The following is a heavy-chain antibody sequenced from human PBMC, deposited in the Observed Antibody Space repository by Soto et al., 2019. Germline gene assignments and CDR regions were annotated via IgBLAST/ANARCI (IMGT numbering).Heavy chain of an antibody. D-gene: IGHD2-15*01. J-gene: IGHJ5*02. V-gene: IGHV1-46*01. CDR2: INPSGGST. Sequence: ASVKVSCKASGYTFTSYYMHWVRQAPGQGLEWMGIINPSGGSTSYAQKFQGRVTMTRDTSTSTVYMELSSLRSEDTAVYYCARELGYCSGGSCRGAXDPWGQGTLVTVSS. CDR3: ARELGYCSGGSCRGAXDP. CDR1: GYTFTSYY.